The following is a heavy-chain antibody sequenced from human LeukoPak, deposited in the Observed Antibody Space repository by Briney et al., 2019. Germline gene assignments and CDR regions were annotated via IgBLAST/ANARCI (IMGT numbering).Heavy chain of an antibody. V-gene: IGHV4-61*01. J-gene: IGHJ4*02. Sequence: SETLSLTCTVSGDSVSSGSYYWSWIRQPPGKGLEWIAYIYYSGSTNYNPSLKSRVTISVDTSKNQFSLKLTSVTAADTAVYYCATRQAAGPFDYWGQGTLVTVSS. CDR1: GDSVSSGSYY. CDR2: IYYSGST. CDR3: ATRQAAGPFDY. D-gene: IGHD6-13*01.